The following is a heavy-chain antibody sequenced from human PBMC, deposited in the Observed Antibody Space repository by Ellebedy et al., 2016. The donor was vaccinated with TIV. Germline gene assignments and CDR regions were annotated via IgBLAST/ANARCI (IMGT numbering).Heavy chain of an antibody. D-gene: IGHD6-6*01. CDR3: ERGGRSSSLRFDP. CDR1: GYTFTSYD. V-gene: IGHV1-8*01. CDR2: MNPNSGNT. Sequence: AASVKVSCKASGYTFTSYDINWVRQATGQGLEWMGWMNPNSGNTGYAQKFQGRVTMTRNNSIRTAYMELSSLRYEDTAVYYCERGGRSSSLRFDPWGQGTLVTVSS. J-gene: IGHJ5*02.